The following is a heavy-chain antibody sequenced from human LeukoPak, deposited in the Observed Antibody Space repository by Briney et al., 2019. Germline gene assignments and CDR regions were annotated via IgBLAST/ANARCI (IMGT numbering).Heavy chain of an antibody. CDR1: GGSFSGYY. J-gene: IGHJ3*02. CDR3: ARPLGNYYDSSGYYYDAFDI. Sequence: SETLSLTCAVYGGSFSGYYWSWLRQPPGKGLEWIGEINHSGSTNYNPSLKSRVTISVDTSKNQISLKLSSVTAADTAVYYCARPLGNYYDSSGYYYDAFDIWGQGTMVTVSS. V-gene: IGHV4-34*01. D-gene: IGHD3-22*01. CDR2: INHSGST.